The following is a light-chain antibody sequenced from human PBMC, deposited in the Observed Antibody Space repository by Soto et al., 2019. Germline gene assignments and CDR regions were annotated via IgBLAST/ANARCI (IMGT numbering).Light chain of an antibody. V-gene: IGKV3-15*01. CDR2: GAS. J-gene: IGKJ1*01. CDR1: QSVSSN. Sequence: EIVMTQSPATLSVSPGGRATLSCRASQSVSSNLAWYQQKPGQAPRLLIHGASTRATGIPARFSGSGSGTEFTLTISSLQPDDFATYYCQHYNSYSEAFGQGTKVDIK. CDR3: QHYNSYSEA.